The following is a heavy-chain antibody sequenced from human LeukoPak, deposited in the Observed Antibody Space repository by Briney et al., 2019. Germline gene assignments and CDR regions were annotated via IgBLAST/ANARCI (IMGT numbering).Heavy chain of an antibody. CDR3: ARDFPSYSSGWYGD. J-gene: IGHJ4*02. Sequence: GGALRLSCAPSLFSSIIYLRSCGPQTPGGGRGRVANIKKDGSEKYYVDSVKGRFTISRDNAKNSLYLQMNRLRAEDTAVYSCARDFPSYSSGWYGDWGQGTLVTVSS. D-gene: IGHD6-19*01. V-gene: IGHV3-7*01. CDR2: IKKDGSEK. CDR1: LFSSIIYL.